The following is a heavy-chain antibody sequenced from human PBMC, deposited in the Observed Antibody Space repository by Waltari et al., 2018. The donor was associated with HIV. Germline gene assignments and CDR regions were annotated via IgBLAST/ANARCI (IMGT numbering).Heavy chain of an antibody. CDR1: GFTFSRVW. V-gene: IGHV3-7*04. CDR3: ARGGFYGSGSKVN. J-gene: IGHJ4*02. D-gene: IGHD3-10*01. Sequence: EVQLVESGGGLVQPGGSLSLSGAASGFTFSRVWMSWVRQAPGKGLEWVANIKQDGSEKYYVDFVNGRFTISRDNAENSLYLQMNSLRAEDTAVYYCARGGFYGSGSKVNWGQGTLVTVSS. CDR2: IKQDGSEK.